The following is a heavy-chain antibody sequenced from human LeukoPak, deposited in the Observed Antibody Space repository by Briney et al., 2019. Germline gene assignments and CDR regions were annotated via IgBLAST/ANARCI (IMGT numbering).Heavy chain of an antibody. J-gene: IGHJ4*02. CDR1: GFTFSSYA. V-gene: IGHV3-23*01. Sequence: PGGSLGLSCAASGFTFSSYAMSWVRQAPGKGLEWVSAISGSGGSTYYADSVKGRFTISRDNSKNTLYLQMSSLRAEDTAVYYCAKDQLAFSSWLLFDYWGQGTLVTVSS. CDR3: AKDQLAFSSWLLFDY. D-gene: IGHD6-13*01. CDR2: ISGSGGST.